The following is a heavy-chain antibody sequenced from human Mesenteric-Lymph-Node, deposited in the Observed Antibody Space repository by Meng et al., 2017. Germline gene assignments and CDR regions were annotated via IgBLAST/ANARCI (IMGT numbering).Heavy chain of an antibody. CDR2: INPNSGGT. CDR1: GGTFSSYA. CDR3: ARVYSSGWYSAPDAFDI. D-gene: IGHD6-19*01. V-gene: IGHV1-2*02. J-gene: IGHJ3*02. Sequence: ASVKVSCKASGGTFSSYAISWVRQAPGQGLEWMGWINPNSGGTNYAQKFQGRVTMTRDTSISTAYMELSRLRSDDTAVYYCARVYSSGWYSAPDAFDIWGQGTMVTVSS.